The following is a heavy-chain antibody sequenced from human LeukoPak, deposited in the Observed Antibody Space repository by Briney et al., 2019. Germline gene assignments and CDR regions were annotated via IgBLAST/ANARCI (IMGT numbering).Heavy chain of an antibody. D-gene: IGHD6-19*01. CDR1: GYTFTGYY. V-gene: IGHV1-2*02. Sequence: ASVKLSCKASGYTFTGYYMHWVRRAPGQGLEWMGWINPNSGGTNYAQKFQGRVTMTRDTSISTAYMELSRLRSDDTAVYYCARDLPKQWPKAKAAGDYWGQGTLVTVSS. CDR2: INPNSGGT. CDR3: ARDLPKQWPKAKAAGDY. J-gene: IGHJ4*02.